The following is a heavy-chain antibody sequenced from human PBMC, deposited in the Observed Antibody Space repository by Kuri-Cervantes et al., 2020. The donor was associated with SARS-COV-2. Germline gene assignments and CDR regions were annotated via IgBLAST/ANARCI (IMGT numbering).Heavy chain of an antibody. CDR1: GGSISSYY. Sequence: LRLSCTVSGGSISSYYWSWIRQPAGKGLEWIGRIYTSGSTNYNPSLKSRVTMSVDTSKNQFSLKLSSVTAADTAVYYCARELTYYDFWSGYSPAHYFDYWGQGTLVTVSS. CDR3: ARELTYYDFWSGYSPAHYFDY. D-gene: IGHD3-3*01. V-gene: IGHV4-4*07. CDR2: IYTSGST. J-gene: IGHJ4*02.